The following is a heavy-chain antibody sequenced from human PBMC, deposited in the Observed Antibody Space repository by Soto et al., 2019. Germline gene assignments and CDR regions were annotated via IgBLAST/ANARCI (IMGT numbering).Heavy chain of an antibody. CDR1: GFTFDNYA. Sequence: GGSLRLSCAASGFTFDNYAMHWVRQAPGKGLEWVSGISWNSGSIGYADSVKGRFTISRDNAKNTLYLQMNSLRAEDTALYYCAKDRGVIPAALDYWGQGTLVTVSS. V-gene: IGHV3-9*01. CDR2: ISWNSGSI. CDR3: AKDRGVIPAALDY. J-gene: IGHJ4*02. D-gene: IGHD2-2*01.